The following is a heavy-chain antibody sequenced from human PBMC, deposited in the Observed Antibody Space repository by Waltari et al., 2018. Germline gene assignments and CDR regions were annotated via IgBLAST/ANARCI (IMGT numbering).Heavy chain of an antibody. V-gene: IGHV3-21*01. D-gene: IGHD1-1*01. J-gene: IGHJ5*02. CDR2: ISSSSSYI. CDR1: GFTFSSYS. Sequence: EVQLVESGGGLVKPGGSLRLSCAASGFTFSSYSMNWVRQAPGKGLEWVSSISSSSSYIYYADSVKGRFTISRDNAKNSLYLQMNSRRAEDTAVYYCARVQLERGWFDPWGQGTLVTVSS. CDR3: ARVQLERGWFDP.